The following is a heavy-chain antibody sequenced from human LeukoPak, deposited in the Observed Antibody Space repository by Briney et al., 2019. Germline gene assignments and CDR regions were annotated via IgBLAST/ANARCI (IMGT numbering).Heavy chain of an antibody. CDR1: GYSITTGYY. D-gene: IGHD6-19*01. V-gene: IGHV4-38-2*02. Sequence: PSETLSLTRTVSGYSITTGYYWGWIRQPPGKGLEWIGSFYHSGNTYYNPSLQSRVTILVDTSKNHFSLKLNSVTAADTAVYYCARDRAGTKWSYWGQGTLVTVSS. J-gene: IGHJ4*02. CDR3: ARDRAGTKWSY. CDR2: FYHSGNT.